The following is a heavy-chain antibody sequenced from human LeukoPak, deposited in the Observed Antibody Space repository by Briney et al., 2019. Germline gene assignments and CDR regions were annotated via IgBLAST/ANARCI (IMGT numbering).Heavy chain of an antibody. Sequence: GGSLRLSCTASGFTFGDYAMSWVRQAPGKGLEWVGFIRSKAYGGTTEYAASVKGRFTISRDDSNSIAYLQMNSLKTEDTAVYYCTQTKIRFLEWFIFDYWGQGTLVTVSS. CDR3: TQTKIRFLEWFIFDY. CDR2: IRSKAYGGTT. V-gene: IGHV3-49*04. CDR1: GFTFGDYA. J-gene: IGHJ4*02. D-gene: IGHD3-3*01.